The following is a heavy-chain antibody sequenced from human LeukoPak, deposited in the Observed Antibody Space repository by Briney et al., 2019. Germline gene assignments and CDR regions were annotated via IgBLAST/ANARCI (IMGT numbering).Heavy chain of an antibody. Sequence: SVKVSCKASGGTFSSYAISWVRQAPGQGLEWMGGIIPIFGTANYAQKFQGRVTITADESTSTAYMELSSLRSEDTAVYYCVRERESGSYHFDYWGQGTLVTVSS. CDR2: IIPIFGTA. CDR1: GGTFSSYA. CDR3: VRERESGSYHFDY. V-gene: IGHV1-69*13. J-gene: IGHJ4*02. D-gene: IGHD1-26*01.